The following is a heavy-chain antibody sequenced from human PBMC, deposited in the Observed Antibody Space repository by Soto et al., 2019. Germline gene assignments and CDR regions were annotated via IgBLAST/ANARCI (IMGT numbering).Heavy chain of an antibody. V-gene: IGHV4-34*01. CDR3: ARDPLLRYFGDWFDP. J-gene: IGHJ5*02. CDR1: GGSFSGYY. Sequence: SETLSLTCAVYGGSFSGYYWSWIRQPPGKGLEWIGEINHSGSTNYNPSLKSRVTISVDTSKNQFSLKLSSVTAADTAVYYCARDPLLRYFGDWFDPWGQGALLTVSS. CDR2: INHSGST. D-gene: IGHD3-9*01.